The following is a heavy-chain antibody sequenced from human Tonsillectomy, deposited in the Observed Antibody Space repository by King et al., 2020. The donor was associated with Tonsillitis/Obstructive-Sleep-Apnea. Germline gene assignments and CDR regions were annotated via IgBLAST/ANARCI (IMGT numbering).Heavy chain of an antibody. D-gene: IGHD4-23*01. CDR3: ARVSTVVTLHYFDY. Sequence: VQLVESGGGLVQPGGSLRLSCAASGFTFSSYCMHWVRQAPGKGRVWVSRINSDGSSTSYADSVKGRFTISRDNAKNTLYLKMNSLSAEDTAVYYCARVSTVVTLHYFDYWGQGTLVTVSS. CDR1: GFTFSSYC. V-gene: IGHV3-74*01. J-gene: IGHJ4*02. CDR2: INSDGSST.